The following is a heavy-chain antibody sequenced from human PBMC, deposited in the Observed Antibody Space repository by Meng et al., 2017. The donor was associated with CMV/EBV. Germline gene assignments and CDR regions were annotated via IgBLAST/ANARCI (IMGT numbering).Heavy chain of an antibody. CDR2: IYYSWST. J-gene: IGHJ5*02. V-gene: IGHV4-39*07. CDR1: GGSISSSSYY. Sequence: SETLSLTCTVSGGSISSSSYYWGWIRQPPGKGLEWIGSIYYSWSTYYNPSLKSRVTISVDTSKNQFSLKLSSVTAADTAVYYCAREYGSGSYYNWFDPWGQGTLVTVSS. D-gene: IGHD3-10*01. CDR3: AREYGSGSYYNWFDP.